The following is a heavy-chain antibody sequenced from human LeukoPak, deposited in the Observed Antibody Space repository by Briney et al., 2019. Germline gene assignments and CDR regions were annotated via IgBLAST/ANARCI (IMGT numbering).Heavy chain of an antibody. D-gene: IGHD5-18*01. J-gene: IGHJ4*02. V-gene: IGHV4-39*01. CDR2: IYYSGST. CDR3: AIAGYSYGTALFDY. Sequence: SETLSLTXTVSGGSISSSSYYWGWIRQPSGKGLEWIGSIYYSGSTYYNPSLKSRVTISVDTSKNQFSLKLSSVTAADTAVYYCAIAGYSYGTALFDYWGQGTLVTVSS. CDR1: GGSISSSSYY.